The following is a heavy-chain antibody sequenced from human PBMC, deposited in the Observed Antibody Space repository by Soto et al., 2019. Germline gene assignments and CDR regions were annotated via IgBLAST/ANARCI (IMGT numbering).Heavy chain of an antibody. D-gene: IGHD6-13*01. CDR1: GGSLSRGGYY. CDR3: ARVFSDSSSFFDP. CDR2: IYYSGST. J-gene: IGHJ5*02. Sequence: SGTPSLPRTFSGGSLSRGGYYWGWIRPHPGKGLEWIGYIYYSGSTYYNPSLKSRVTISVDTSKNQFSLKLSSVTAADTAVYYCARVFSDSSSFFDPWGQGTLVTVSS. V-gene: IGHV4-31*03.